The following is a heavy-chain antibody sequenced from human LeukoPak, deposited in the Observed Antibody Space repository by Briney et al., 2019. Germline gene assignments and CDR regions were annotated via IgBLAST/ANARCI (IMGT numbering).Heavy chain of an antibody. V-gene: IGHV3-23*01. CDR1: GFTFSTYV. J-gene: IGHJ4*02. CDR2: ISGSGDNT. D-gene: IGHD3-9*01. Sequence: GSLRLSCAGSGFTFSTYVMSWVRQAPGKGLEWDSGISGSGDNTYYADSVKGRFTISRDNSKNTLHLQMNSLRAEDTAVYYCAKGSGYDTDFDYWGQGTLATVSS. CDR3: AKGSGYDTDFDY.